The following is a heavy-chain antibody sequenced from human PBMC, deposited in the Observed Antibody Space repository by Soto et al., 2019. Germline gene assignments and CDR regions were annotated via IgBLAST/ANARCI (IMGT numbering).Heavy chain of an antibody. CDR2: IYYSGST. J-gene: IGHJ4*02. CDR3: ARAPLIPSYSSGWYFDY. Sequence: SETLSLTCTVSGGSISSYYWSWIRQPPGKGLEWIGYIYYSGSTNYNPSLKSRVTISVDTSKNQFSLKLSSVTAADTAVYYCARAPLIPSYSSGWYFDYWGQGTLVTVSS. D-gene: IGHD6-19*01. V-gene: IGHV4-59*08. CDR1: GGSISSYY.